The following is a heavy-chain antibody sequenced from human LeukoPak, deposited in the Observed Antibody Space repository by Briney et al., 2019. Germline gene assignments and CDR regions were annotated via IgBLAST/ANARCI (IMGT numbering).Heavy chain of an antibody. CDR3: ARGYDFWSGYPSYYFDY. Sequence: GESLKISCKGSGYVFSNHWIGWVRQMPGKGPEWMGIIFPGDSDTRYSPSFQGQVTISVDKSINTVFLQWSSLKASDTAMYYCARGYDFWSGYPSYYFDYWGQGTLVTVFS. CDR2: IFPGDSDT. V-gene: IGHV5-51*01. J-gene: IGHJ4*02. CDR1: GYVFSNHW. D-gene: IGHD3-3*01.